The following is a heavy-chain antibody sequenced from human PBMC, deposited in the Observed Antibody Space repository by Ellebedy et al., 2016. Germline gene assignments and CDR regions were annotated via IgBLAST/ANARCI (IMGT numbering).Heavy chain of an antibody. CDR1: GYTFTSYD. CDR3: ARGVAARLYYYYYMDV. J-gene: IGHJ6*03. Sequence: ASVKVSCXASGYTFTSYDINWVRQATGQGLEWMGWMNPNSGNTGYAQKFQGRVTMTRNTSISTAYMELSSLRSEDTAVYYCARGVAARLYYYYYMDVWGKGTTVTVSS. D-gene: IGHD6-6*01. CDR2: MNPNSGNT. V-gene: IGHV1-8*01.